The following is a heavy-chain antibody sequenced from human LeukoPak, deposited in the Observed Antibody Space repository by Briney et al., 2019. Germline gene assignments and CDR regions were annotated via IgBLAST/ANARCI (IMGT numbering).Heavy chain of an antibody. V-gene: IGHV3-43*02. J-gene: IGHJ3*02. CDR2: ISGDGGST. D-gene: IGHD3-10*01. CDR1: GFTFDDYA. CDR3: AKSSDPILLWFGESHNDAFDI. Sequence: PGGSLRLSCAASGFTFDDYAMHWVRQAPGKGLECVSLISGDGGSTYYADSVKGRFTISRDNSKNSLYLQMNSLRTEDTALYYCAKSSDPILLWFGESHNDAFDIWGQGTMVTVSS.